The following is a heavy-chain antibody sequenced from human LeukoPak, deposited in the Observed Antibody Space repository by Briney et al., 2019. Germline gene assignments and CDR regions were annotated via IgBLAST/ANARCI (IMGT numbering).Heavy chain of an antibody. J-gene: IGHJ4*02. CDR1: GFTVSSNY. Sequence: GGSLRLSCAASGFTVSSNYMSWVRQAPGKGLVWVSRINSDGSSTSYADSVKGRFTISRDNAKNTLYLQMNSLRAEDTAVYYCASGSYGHYWGQGTLVTVSS. CDR2: INSDGSST. V-gene: IGHV3-74*01. CDR3: ASGSYGHY. D-gene: IGHD1-26*01.